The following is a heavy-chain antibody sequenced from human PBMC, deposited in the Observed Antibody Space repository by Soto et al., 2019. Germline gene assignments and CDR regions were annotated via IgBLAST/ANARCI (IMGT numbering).Heavy chain of an antibody. CDR2: ISGKNGNT. J-gene: IGHJ6*02. CDR1: GYTFISHG. Sequence: QVQLVQSGVEVKKPGASVKVSCKASGYTFISHGISWVRQAPGQGLEWMGWISGKNGNTNYAQKLQGRVTLTTDTSTSTAYRELRSLRSDDTAVYYCARVSSSIVVVPDYGMDVWRQGTTVTVSS. V-gene: IGHV1-18*04. D-gene: IGHD2-15*01. CDR3: ARVSSSIVVVPDYGMDV.